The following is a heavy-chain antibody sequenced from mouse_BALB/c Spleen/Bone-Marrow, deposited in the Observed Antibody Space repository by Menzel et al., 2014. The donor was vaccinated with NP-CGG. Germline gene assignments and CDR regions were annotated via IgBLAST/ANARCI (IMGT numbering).Heavy chain of an antibody. CDR1: GYTFTSYW. CDR2: INPSTGYT. D-gene: IGHD2-10*01. CDR3: ASAYYGNYV. Sequence: QVQLQQSGAELAKPGASVKMSCKASGYTFTSYWMHWVKQRPGQGLEWIGYINPSTGYTEYNQKFKDKATLTADKSSSTAYMQLSILTSEDSAVYYCASAYYGNYVWGAGTTVTVSS. J-gene: IGHJ1*01. V-gene: IGHV1-7*01.